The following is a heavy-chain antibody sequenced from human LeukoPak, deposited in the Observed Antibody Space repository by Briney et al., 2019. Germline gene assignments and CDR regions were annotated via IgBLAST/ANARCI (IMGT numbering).Heavy chain of an antibody. CDR3: ARGSRSNYYGSGSYFDY. D-gene: IGHD3-10*01. V-gene: IGHV4-59*12. CDR2: IYYSGST. CDR1: GGSISSYY. Sequence: SETPSLTCTVSGGSISSYYWSWIRQPPGKGLEWIGYIYYSGSTNYNPSLKSRVTISVDTSKNQFSLKLSSVTAADTAVYYCARGSRSNYYGSGSYFDYWGQGTLVTVSS. J-gene: IGHJ4*02.